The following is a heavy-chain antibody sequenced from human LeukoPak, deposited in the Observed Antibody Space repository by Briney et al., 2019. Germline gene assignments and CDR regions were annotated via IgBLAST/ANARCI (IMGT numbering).Heavy chain of an antibody. J-gene: IGHJ6*02. CDR1: GFTFSSYA. CDR2: INHSGST. CDR3: ARGRYSYGFGRYYYYGMDV. Sequence: PGGSLRLSCVASGFTFSSYAMSWVRQPPGKGLEWIGEINHSGSTNYNPSLKSRVTISVDTSKNQFSLKLSSVTAADTAVYYCARGRYSYGFGRYYYYGMDVWGQGTTVTVSS. D-gene: IGHD5-18*01. V-gene: IGHV4-34*01.